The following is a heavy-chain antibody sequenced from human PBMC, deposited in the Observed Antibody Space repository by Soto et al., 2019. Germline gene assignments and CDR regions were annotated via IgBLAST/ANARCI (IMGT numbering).Heavy chain of an antibody. V-gene: IGHV4-28*01. D-gene: IGHD3-10*01. CDR1: GYSISSSNW. Sequence: SETLSLTCAVSGYSISSSNWWGWIRQPPGKGLEWIGYIYYSGSTYYNPSLKSRVTISVDTSKNQFSLKLSSVTAADTAVYYCARHGSLLWFGESHIDYWGQGTLVTVSS. J-gene: IGHJ4*02. CDR2: IYYSGST. CDR3: ARHGSLLWFGESHIDY.